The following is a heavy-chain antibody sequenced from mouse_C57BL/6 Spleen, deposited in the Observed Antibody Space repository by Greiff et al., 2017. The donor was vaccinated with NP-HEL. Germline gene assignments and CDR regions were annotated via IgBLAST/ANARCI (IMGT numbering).Heavy chain of an antibody. CDR2: IDPNSGGT. V-gene: IGHV1-72*01. D-gene: IGHD1-1*01. J-gene: IGHJ4*01. CDR1: GYTFTSYW. Sequence: QVQLQQPGAELVKPGASVKLSCKASGYTFTSYWMHWVKQRPGRGLEWIGRIDPNSGGTKYNEKFQSKATLTVDKPSSTAYLQLISLTSEDSAVYYCARGDPPYGGSYSYAMDYWGQGTSVTASS. CDR3: ARGDPPYGGSYSYAMDY.